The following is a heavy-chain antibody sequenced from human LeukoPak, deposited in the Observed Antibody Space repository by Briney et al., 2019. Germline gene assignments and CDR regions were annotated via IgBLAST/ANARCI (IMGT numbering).Heavy chain of an antibody. CDR2: IRSKANSYAT. V-gene: IGHV3-73*01. J-gene: IGHJ4*02. CDR1: GFTFSGSA. Sequence: GGSLKLSCAASGFTFSGSAMHWVRQASGKGLGWVGRIRSKANSYATAYAASAKGRFTISRDDSKNTAYLQMNSLKTEDTAVYYCTRLSSSSLRDYWGQGTLVTVSS. CDR3: TRLSSSSLRDY. D-gene: IGHD6-13*01.